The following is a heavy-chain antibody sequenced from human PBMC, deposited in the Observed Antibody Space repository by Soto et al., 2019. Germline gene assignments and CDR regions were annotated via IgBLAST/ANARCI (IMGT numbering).Heavy chain of an antibody. Sequence: GGSLRLSCAASGFTFSSYATSWVRQAPGKGLEWVSAISGSGGSTYYADSVKGRFTISRDNSKNTLYLQMNSLRAEDTAVYYCAKGLEQQLLPDYWGQGTLVTVSS. D-gene: IGHD6-13*01. CDR2: ISGSGGST. V-gene: IGHV3-23*01. CDR3: AKGLEQQLLPDY. J-gene: IGHJ4*02. CDR1: GFTFSSYA.